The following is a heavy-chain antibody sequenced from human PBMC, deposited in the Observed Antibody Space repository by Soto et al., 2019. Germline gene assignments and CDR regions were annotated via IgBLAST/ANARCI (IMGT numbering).Heavy chain of an antibody. Sequence: SETLSLTCTVSGGSISSSSYYWGWIRQPPGKGLEWIGSIYYSGSTYYNPSLKSRVTMSVDTSKNQFSLKLSSVTAADTAVYYCARVGLEDYDILTGYYTFDYWGQGTLVTVSS. CDR3: ARVGLEDYDILTGYYTFDY. V-gene: IGHV4-39*01. CDR2: IYYSGST. CDR1: GGSISSSSYY. D-gene: IGHD3-9*01. J-gene: IGHJ4*02.